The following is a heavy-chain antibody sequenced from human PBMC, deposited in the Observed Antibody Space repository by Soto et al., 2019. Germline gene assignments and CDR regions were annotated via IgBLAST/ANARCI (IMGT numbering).Heavy chain of an antibody. V-gene: IGHV4-31*03. CDR2: IYYSGST. Sequence: PSETLSLTCTVSGGSISRGGYYWSWIRQHPGKGLEWIGYIYYSGSTYYNPSLNSRVTISVDTSKNQFSLKLSSVTAADTAVYYCASYSSGWYDVSFWGQGTLVTVSS. CDR3: ASYSSGWYDVSF. J-gene: IGHJ4*02. CDR1: GGSISRGGYY. D-gene: IGHD6-19*01.